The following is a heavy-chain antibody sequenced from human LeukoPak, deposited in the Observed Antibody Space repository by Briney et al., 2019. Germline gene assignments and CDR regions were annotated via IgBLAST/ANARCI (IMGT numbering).Heavy chain of an antibody. J-gene: IGHJ4*02. CDR3: ARECRGVFDS. D-gene: IGHD2-8*01. CDR1: GGSISSGGYS. V-gene: IGHV4-30-2*01. Sequence: PSQTLSLTCAVSGGSISSGGYSWRWIRQPPGKGLEWIGYIYHSGSTYYNPSLKSRVTISVDRSKNQFSLKLSSVTAADPAVYYGARECRGVFDSWGQGPRFTAS. CDR2: IYHSGST.